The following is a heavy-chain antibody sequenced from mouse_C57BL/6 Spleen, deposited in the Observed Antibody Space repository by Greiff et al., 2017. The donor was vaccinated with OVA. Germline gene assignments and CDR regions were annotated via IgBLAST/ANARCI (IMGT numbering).Heavy chain of an antibody. CDR3: VRSNYDYFDY. Sequence: DVHLVESGGGLVQPKGSLKLSCAASGFSFNTYAMNWVRQAPGKGLEWVARIRSKSNNYATYYADSVKDRFTISRDDSESMLYLQMNNLKTEDTAMYYCVRSNYDYFDYWGQGTTLTVSS. V-gene: IGHV10-1*01. CDR2: IRSKSNNYAT. D-gene: IGHD2-5*01. CDR1: GFSFNTYA. J-gene: IGHJ2*01.